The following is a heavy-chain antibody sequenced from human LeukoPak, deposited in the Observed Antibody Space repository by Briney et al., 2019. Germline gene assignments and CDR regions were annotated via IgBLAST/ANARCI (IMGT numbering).Heavy chain of an antibody. CDR2: IDWDDDK. J-gene: IGHJ6*02. Sequence: SGPTLVNPTQTLTLTCTFTGFSLSTSGLCVSWIRQPPGKALEWLARIDWDDDKHYSTSLKTRLTISKDTSKNQVVLTMTNMDPVDTATYYCARMGAGRYYYYGIDVWGQGTTVTVSS. V-gene: IGHV2-70*11. CDR3: ARMGAGRYYYYGIDV. CDR1: GFSLSTSGLC. D-gene: IGHD1-26*01.